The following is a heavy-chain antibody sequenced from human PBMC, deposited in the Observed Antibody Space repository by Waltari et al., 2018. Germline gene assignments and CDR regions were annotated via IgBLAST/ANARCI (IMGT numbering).Heavy chain of an antibody. V-gene: IGHV5-51*01. CDR3: ARSHHDFDWLFFDYYMDV. CDR1: GYSFTSYW. CDR2: IYPVVFHT. D-gene: IGHD3-9*01. J-gene: IGHJ6*03. Sequence: EVQLVQSGAEVKKPGESLKISCKGSGYSFTSYWIGWVRQMPGKGLEWMGIIYPVVFHTRYSTSVQGQVTISADKSISTAYLQWCSLKASDTAMYYCARSHHDFDWLFFDYYMDVWGKGTTVTVSS.